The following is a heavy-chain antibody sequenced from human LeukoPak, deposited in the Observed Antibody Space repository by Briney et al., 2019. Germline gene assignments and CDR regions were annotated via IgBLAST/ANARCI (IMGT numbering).Heavy chain of an antibody. D-gene: IGHD3-10*01. CDR3: ARSAGRSFGNWFDP. Sequence: GGSLRLSCAASGFTFSGSAMHWVRQASGKGLEWVGRIRSKANSYATAYAASVKGRFTISRDDSKNTAYLQMNSLKAEDTAVYYCARSAGRSFGNWFDPWGQGTLVTVSS. J-gene: IGHJ5*02. CDR2: IRSKANSYAT. CDR1: GFTFSGSA. V-gene: IGHV3-73*01.